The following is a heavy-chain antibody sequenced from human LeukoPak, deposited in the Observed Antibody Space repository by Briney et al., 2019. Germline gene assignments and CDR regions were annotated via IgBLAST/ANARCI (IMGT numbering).Heavy chain of an antibody. CDR1: GFTFSSYS. CDR3: AKQLTAGGYYFDY. J-gene: IGHJ4*02. D-gene: IGHD1-1*01. V-gene: IGHV3-21*01. CDR2: ISSSSSYI. Sequence: GGSLRLSCAASGFTFSSYSMNWVRQAPGKGLEWVSSISSSSSYIYYADSVKGRFTISRDNAKNSLYLQMNSLRAEDTAVYYCAKQLTAGGYYFDYWGQGTLVTVSS.